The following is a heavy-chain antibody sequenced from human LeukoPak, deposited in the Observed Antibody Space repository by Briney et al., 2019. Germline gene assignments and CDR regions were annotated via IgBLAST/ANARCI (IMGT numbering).Heavy chain of an antibody. D-gene: IGHD3-10*01. J-gene: IGHJ4*02. Sequence: GGSLRLSCAASGFTFSSYAMSWVRQAPGKGLEWVSVLYSDGTTYYADSVKGRFTISRDNSKNTLNLQMNSLRAEDTAVYYCVRGMGVSMLYYFDYWGQGTLVTVSS. CDR3: VRGMGVSMLYYFDY. CDR1: GFTFSSYA. V-gene: IGHV3-66*02. CDR2: LYSDGTT.